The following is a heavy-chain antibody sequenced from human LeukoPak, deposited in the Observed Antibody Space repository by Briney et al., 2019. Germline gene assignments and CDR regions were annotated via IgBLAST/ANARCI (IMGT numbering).Heavy chain of an antibody. CDR2: IYYSGST. D-gene: IGHD1-26*01. CDR3: ARGRPYSGGYHLDY. V-gene: IGHV4-39*01. Sequence: SETLSLTCTVSGDSTSSDRYYGGWVRQPPGKGLEWIGNIYYSGSTYYNPSLKSRVTMSVDTSKNQFYLKLNSVTAADTAVYYCARGRPYSGGYHLDYWGQGTLVTVSA. CDR1: GDSTSSDRYY. J-gene: IGHJ4*02.